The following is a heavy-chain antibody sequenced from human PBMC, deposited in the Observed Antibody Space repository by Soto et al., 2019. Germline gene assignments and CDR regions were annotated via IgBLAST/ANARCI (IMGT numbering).Heavy chain of an antibody. J-gene: IGHJ6*03. CDR2: IYSGGST. Sequence: PGGSLRLSCAASGFTVSINYMSWVRQGPGKGLEWVSVIYSGGSTYYADSVKGRFTISRDNSKNTLYLQMNSLRAEDTAVYYCARNVNYCDYYYYYMDVWGKGTTVTVSS. CDR3: ARNVNYCDYYYYYMDV. D-gene: IGHD4-17*01. V-gene: IGHV3-66*01. CDR1: GFTVSINY.